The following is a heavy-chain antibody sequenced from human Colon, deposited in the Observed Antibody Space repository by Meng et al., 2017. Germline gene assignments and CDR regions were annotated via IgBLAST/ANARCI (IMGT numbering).Heavy chain of an antibody. J-gene: IGHJ4*02. CDR1: GFTFTSYW. CDR2: IKPDGSEK. D-gene: IGHD3-22*01. Sequence: GGSLRLSCIASGFTFTSYWMSWVRQAPGKGLEWVANIKPDGSEKYYVDSVKGRFTISRDNAKNSLYLQMNSLRPEDAAVYYCARALDYYDSSGYYHWGQGTLVTVSS. CDR3: ARALDYYDSSGYYH. V-gene: IGHV3-7*01.